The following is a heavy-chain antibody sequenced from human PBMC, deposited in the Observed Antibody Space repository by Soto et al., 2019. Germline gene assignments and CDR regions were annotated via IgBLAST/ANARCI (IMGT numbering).Heavy chain of an antibody. CDR3: ATTYGDYGTPEGH. CDR2: IDPSDSYT. CDR1: GYSFTSYW. Sequence: GESLKISCKGSGYSFTSYWISWVRQMPGKGLEWMGRIDPSDSYTNYSPSFQGHVTISADKSISTAYLQWSSLKASDTAMYYWATTYGDYGTPEGHWGQGTLVTVSS. D-gene: IGHD4-17*01. J-gene: IGHJ4*02. V-gene: IGHV5-10-1*01.